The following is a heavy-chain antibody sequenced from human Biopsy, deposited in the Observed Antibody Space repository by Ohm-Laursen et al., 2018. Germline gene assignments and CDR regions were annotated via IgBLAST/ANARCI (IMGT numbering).Heavy chain of an antibody. CDR2: VDWDDYK. CDR3: ARTPVLIVSAGLVYRHRRHLQGMDV. D-gene: IGHD6-13*01. CDR1: GFSLSARGMC. Sequence: TQTLTLTCSFSGFSLSARGMCVSWIRQASGKALEWPARVDWDDYKDYSASLQTKLSISKDTSNDQVVLTVNNVDPADTATYYCARTPVLIVSAGLVYRHRRHLQGMDVWGQGIAVTVS. V-gene: IGHV2-70*11. J-gene: IGHJ6*02.